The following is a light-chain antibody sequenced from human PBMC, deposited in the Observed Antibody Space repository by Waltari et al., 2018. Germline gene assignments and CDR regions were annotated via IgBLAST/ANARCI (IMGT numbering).Light chain of an antibody. CDR1: QSVSSY. Sequence: EIVLTQSPATLSLSPGERATLSCRASQSVSSYLDWYQQKPGQDPSLLIYDASNRATGIPARFSGSGSGTDFTLTISSLEPEDVAVYYCQQRSNWPPLTFGGGTKVEIK. CDR2: DAS. J-gene: IGKJ4*01. CDR3: QQRSNWPPLT. V-gene: IGKV3-11*01.